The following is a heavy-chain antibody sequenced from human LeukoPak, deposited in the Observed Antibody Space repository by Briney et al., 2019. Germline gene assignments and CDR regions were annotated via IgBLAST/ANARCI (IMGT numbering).Heavy chain of an antibody. J-gene: IGHJ5*02. D-gene: IGHD3-16*01. Sequence: SETLSLTCTVSGGSISSGTYYWGWIRQPRGKGLEWIGRIYYSGSTNYNPSLKSRVTMSVDTSKNQFSLKLSSVTAADTAVYYCARGVNWFDPWGQGTLVTVSS. CDR3: ARGVNWFDP. CDR2: IYYSGST. V-gene: IGHV4-39*07. CDR1: GGSISSGTYY.